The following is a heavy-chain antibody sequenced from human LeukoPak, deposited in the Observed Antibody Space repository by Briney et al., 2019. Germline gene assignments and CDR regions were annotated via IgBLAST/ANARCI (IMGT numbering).Heavy chain of an antibody. CDR1: GFTFSDYY. D-gene: IGHD3-10*02. J-gene: IGHJ6*03. CDR3: AKSCSGAYYYYYMDV. V-gene: IGHV3-11*01. CDR2: ISSSGSTI. Sequence: GGSLRLSCAASGFTFSDYYMSWIRQAPGKGLEWVSYISSSGSTIYYADSVKGRFTISRDNSKNTLYLQMNSLRAEDTAVYYCAKSCSGAYYYYYMDVWGKGTTVTVSS.